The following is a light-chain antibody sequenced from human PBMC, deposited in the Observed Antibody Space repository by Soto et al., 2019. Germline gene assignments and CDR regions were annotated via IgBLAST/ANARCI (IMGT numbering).Light chain of an antibody. CDR3: QQYNYRPPA. V-gene: IGKV3-15*01. CDR2: GAS. CDR1: QSVSGN. J-gene: IGKJ5*01. Sequence: DMVMTHSPATLSVSPGERAALSCRASQSVSGNLAWYQQTPGQAPRLLIYGASTRATGIPARFSGSGFGTEFTLTISSLKSEDFAVYYCQQYNYRPPAFGQGTRLEIK.